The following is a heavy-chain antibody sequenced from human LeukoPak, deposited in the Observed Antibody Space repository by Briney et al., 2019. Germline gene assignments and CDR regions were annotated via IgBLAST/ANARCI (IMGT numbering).Heavy chain of an antibody. CDR1: GGSMSTHY. CDR2: IYSSGST. D-gene: IGHD3-3*01. V-gene: IGHV4-59*08. J-gene: IGHJ4*02. CDR3: ARSIFGATSNPYYFDY. Sequence: SETLSLTCTVSGGSMSTHYWSWIRQPPGKGLEYIGFIYSSGSTNYNPSLKSRVTMSLDTSKNQFSLKLSSVTTADTAVYYCARSIFGATSNPYYFDYWGQGTLVTVSS.